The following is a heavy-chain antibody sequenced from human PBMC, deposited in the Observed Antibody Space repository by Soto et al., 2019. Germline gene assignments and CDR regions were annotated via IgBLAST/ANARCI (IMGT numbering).Heavy chain of an antibody. CDR3: ARGGGAYYYYGMDV. D-gene: IGHD2-21*01. CDR2: IYYSGST. V-gene: IGHV4-31*03. Sequence: SETLSLTCTVSGGSISSGGYYWSWIRQHPGKGLEWIGYIYYSGSTYYNPSLKSRVTISVDTSKNQFSLKLSSVTAADTAVYYCARGGGAYYYYGMDVWGQGTTVTVSS. CDR1: GGSISSGGYY. J-gene: IGHJ6*02.